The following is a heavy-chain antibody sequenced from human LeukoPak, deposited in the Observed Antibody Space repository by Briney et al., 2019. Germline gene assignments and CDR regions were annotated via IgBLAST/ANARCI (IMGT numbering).Heavy chain of an antibody. V-gene: IGHV1-18*01. J-gene: IGHJ4*02. CDR3: ARDRMDCSSTSCYTYLSDY. CDR2: ISAYNGNT. Sequence: ASVKVSCKASGYTFTSYGISWVRQAPGQGLEWMGWISAYNGNTNYVQKLQGRVTMTTDTSTSTAYMELRSLRSDDTAVYYCARDRMDCSSTSCYTYLSDYWGQGTLVTVSS. D-gene: IGHD2-2*02. CDR1: GYTFTSYG.